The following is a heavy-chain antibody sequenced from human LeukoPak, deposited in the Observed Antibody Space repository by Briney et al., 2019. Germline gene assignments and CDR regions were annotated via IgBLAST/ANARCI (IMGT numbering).Heavy chain of an antibody. CDR2: INSDGIST. CDR3: ARGAIAVAGPRRAFDI. V-gene: IGHV3-74*01. CDR1: GFTFSTYW. J-gene: IGHJ3*02. D-gene: IGHD6-19*01. Sequence: GGSLRLSCAASGFTFSTYWMHWVRQAPGKGLVWVSRINSDGISTNYADSVKGRSTISRDNAKNTLYLQMNTLRAEDTAVYYCARGAIAVAGPRRAFDIWGQGTMVTVSS.